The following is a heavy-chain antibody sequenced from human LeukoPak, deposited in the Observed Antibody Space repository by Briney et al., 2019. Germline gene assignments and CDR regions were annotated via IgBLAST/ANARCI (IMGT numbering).Heavy chain of an antibody. Sequence: SGGSLRLSCAASGFTFSDYYMSWIRQAPGKGLEWVSYISSSGSTIYYADSVKGRFTISRDNAKNSLYLQMNSLRAEDTAVYYCAREAPALYYYGMDVWGQGTTVTVSS. J-gene: IGHJ6*02. CDR1: GFTFSDYY. V-gene: IGHV3-11*01. CDR2: ISSSGSTI. CDR3: AREAPALYYYGMDV.